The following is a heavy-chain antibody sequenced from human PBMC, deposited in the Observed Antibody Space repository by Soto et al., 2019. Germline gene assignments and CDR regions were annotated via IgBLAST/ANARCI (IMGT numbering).Heavy chain of an antibody. CDR3: ATRPLLPGAP. V-gene: IGHV3-53*01. J-gene: IGHJ3*01. CDR1: GFTFSSND. CDR2: IYSGGST. Sequence: EVQLVESGGGLIQPGGSLRLSCAASGFTFSSNDMNWVRQAPGKGLEWVSLIYSGGSTYYADSVKGRFTISRDNSKNTLYLQMSSLGAEYTAVYDCATRPLLPGAPWGQGTMVTVSS. D-gene: IGHD3-22*01.